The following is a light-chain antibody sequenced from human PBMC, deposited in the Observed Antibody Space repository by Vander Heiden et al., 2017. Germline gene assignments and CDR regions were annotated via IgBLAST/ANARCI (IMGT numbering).Light chain of an antibody. Sequence: DIVMTQSPLSLSVTPGEPASISCRSSQSLLHRSGYYYLDWYLQKPGQPPQLLIYMGFDRASGVPDRFSGSGAGTDFTLKISKVEAEDAGVYYCMQSLQSRTFGPGTKVEIK. CDR2: MGF. J-gene: IGKJ1*01. CDR1: QSLLHRSGYYY. V-gene: IGKV2-28*01. CDR3: MQSLQSRT.